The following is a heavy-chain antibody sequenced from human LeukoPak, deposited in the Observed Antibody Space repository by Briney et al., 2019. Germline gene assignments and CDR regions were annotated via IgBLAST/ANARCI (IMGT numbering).Heavy chain of an antibody. Sequence: SETLSLTCSASGGSISSYYWSLIRQPAGKGLEWIGRIYISGSTNYNPSLKRRVTMSVATSKNQFSLKLISVTAADTAVYYCARDLRYYDSSGKAYYYFMDVWGKGTTVTVSS. V-gene: IGHV4-4*07. CDR3: ARDLRYYDSSGKAYYYFMDV. D-gene: IGHD3-22*01. CDR2: IYISGST. J-gene: IGHJ6*03. CDR1: GGSISSYY.